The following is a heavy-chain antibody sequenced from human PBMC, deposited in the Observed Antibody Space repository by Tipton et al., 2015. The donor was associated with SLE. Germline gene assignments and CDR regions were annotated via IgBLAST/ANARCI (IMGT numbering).Heavy chain of an antibody. Sequence: TLSLTCAVYGGSFSGYYWNWIRQPPGKGLEWIGEINHSGGTNYNTSLKSRVTISVDTSKNQFSLKLSSVTAADTAVYYCARGGNYDLFRSPHAYFDYCGQGTLVTVSS. CDR1: GGSFSGYY. J-gene: IGHJ4*02. V-gene: IGHV4-34*01. CDR2: INHSGGT. CDR3: ARGGNYDLFRSPHAYFDY. D-gene: IGHD3-9*01.